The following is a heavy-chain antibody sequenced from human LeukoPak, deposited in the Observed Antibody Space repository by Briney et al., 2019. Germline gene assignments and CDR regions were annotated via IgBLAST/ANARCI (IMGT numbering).Heavy chain of an antibody. V-gene: IGHV3-30-3*02. CDR2: ISYDGSNK. CDR3: AKAGKYCSGGSCDFDY. J-gene: IGHJ4*02. D-gene: IGHD2-15*01. Sequence: GGSLRLSCAASGFTFSSYAMHWVRQAPGKGLEWVAVISYDGSNKYYADSVKGRFTISRDNSKNTLYLQMNSLRAEDTAVYYCAKAGKYCSGGSCDFDYWGQGTLVTVSS. CDR1: GFTFSSYA.